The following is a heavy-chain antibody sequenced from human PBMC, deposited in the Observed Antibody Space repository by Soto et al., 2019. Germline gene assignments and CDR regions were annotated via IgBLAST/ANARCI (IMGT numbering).Heavy chain of an antibody. D-gene: IGHD6-19*01. Sequence: PGGSLRLTCAASGFTFSSYAMSWVRQAPGKGLEWVSAISGSGGSTYYADSVKGRFTISRDNSKNTLHLQMNSLRAEDTAVYYCAKAPVAGTQPNWYFDLWGRGTLVTVSS. V-gene: IGHV3-23*01. CDR2: ISGSGGST. J-gene: IGHJ2*01. CDR1: GFTFSSYA. CDR3: AKAPVAGTQPNWYFDL.